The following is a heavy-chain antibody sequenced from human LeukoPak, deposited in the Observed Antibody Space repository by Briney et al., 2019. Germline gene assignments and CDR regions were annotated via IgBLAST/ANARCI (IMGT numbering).Heavy chain of an antibody. J-gene: IGHJ5*02. Sequence: SETLSLTCTVSGGSIGSGDYYWSWIRQPPGKGLEWIGYIYYSGSTYYNPSLKSRITISVNTSKSQFSLKLSSVTAADTAVYYCARGLFGYCSSTSCYRWFDPWGQGTLVTVSP. CDR3: ARGLFGYCSSTSCYRWFDP. D-gene: IGHD2-2*03. CDR2: IYYSGST. V-gene: IGHV4-30-4*08. CDR1: GGSIGSGDYY.